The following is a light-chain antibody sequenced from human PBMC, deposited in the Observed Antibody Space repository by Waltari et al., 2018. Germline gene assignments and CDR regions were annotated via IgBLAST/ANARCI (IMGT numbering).Light chain of an antibody. J-gene: IGLJ3*02. CDR1: SSDVGGYDY. CDR2: DVN. CDR3: NSYTTSSTRV. V-gene: IGLV2-14*03. Sequence: QSALTQPASVSGSPGQSITIPCTGTSSDVGGYDYVPWYQQHPDKAPKLLIYDVNNRRSGVSSRFSVSNSGNTASLTISGLQAEDEADYYCNSYTTSSTRVFGGGTKLTVL.